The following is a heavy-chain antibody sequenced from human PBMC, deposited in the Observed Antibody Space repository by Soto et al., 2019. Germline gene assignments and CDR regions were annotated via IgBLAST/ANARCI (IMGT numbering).Heavy chain of an antibody. CDR2: IYYSGST. D-gene: IGHD6-13*01. CDR1: GGSISSGGYY. J-gene: IGHJ6*02. Sequence: TLSLTCTVSGGSISSGGYYWSWIRQHPGKGLEWIGYIYYSGSTYYNPSLKSRVTISVDTSKNQFSLKLSSVTAADTAVYYCARRSSSTTRRYYYYGMDVWGQGTTVTVSS. V-gene: IGHV4-31*03. CDR3: ARRSSSTTRRYYYYGMDV.